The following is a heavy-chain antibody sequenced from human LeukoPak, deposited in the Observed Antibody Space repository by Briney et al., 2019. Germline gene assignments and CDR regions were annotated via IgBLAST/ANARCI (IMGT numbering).Heavy chain of an antibody. D-gene: IGHD3-22*01. CDR3: ARVISPVIGGMDV. V-gene: IGHV3-23*01. CDR1: GFTFSSYA. J-gene: IGHJ6*02. CDR2: ISGSGGST. Sequence: GGSLRLSCAASGFTFSSYAMSWVRQAPGKGLEWVSAISGSGGSTYYADSVKGRFTISRDNAKNSLYLQMNSLRAEDTAVYYCARVISPVIGGMDVWGQGTTVTVSS.